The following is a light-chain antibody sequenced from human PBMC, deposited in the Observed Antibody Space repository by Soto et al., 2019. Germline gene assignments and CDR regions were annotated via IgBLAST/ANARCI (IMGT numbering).Light chain of an antibody. CDR1: QSVNSN. V-gene: IGKV3-15*01. J-gene: IGKJ4*01. Sequence: EIVLTQSPATLSVSPGERATLSCRARQSVNSNLAWYQQKPGQPPRLLIYGASTRATGLPARFSGSKSGTEFTLNISSLQSEDLAVYYCQQYDDWPLTFGGGTKVEIK. CDR2: GAS. CDR3: QQYDDWPLT.